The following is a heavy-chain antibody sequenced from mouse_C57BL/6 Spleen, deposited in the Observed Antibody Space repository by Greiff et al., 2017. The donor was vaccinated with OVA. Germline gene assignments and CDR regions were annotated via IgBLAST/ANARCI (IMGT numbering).Heavy chain of an antibody. CDR1: GFTFSSYG. CDR3: ARQSLTTVLDY. D-gene: IGHD1-1*01. J-gene: IGHJ2*01. V-gene: IGHV5-6*01. Sequence: EVKLMESGGDLVKPGGSLKLSCAASGFTFSSYGMSWVRQTPDKRLEWVATISSGGSYTYYPDSVKGRFTLSRDNAKNTLYLQMSSQKSEDTAMYYCARQSLTTVLDYWGQGTTLTVSA. CDR2: ISSGGSYT.